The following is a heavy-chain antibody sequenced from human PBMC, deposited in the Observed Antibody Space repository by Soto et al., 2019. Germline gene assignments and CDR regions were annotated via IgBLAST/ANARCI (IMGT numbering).Heavy chain of an antibody. D-gene: IGHD4-17*01. V-gene: IGHV5-51*01. CDR1: VYNFGSDW. CDR2: IQPGGSDT. Sequence: GESLKISCKGSVYNFGSDWIGWVRQMPGKGLEWMGIIQPGGSDTRYSPSFQGQVTISADKSISTAYLQWSSLKASDTAMYYCARSGYGDRFDYWGQGHLVTVSS. CDR3: ARSGYGDRFDY. J-gene: IGHJ4*02.